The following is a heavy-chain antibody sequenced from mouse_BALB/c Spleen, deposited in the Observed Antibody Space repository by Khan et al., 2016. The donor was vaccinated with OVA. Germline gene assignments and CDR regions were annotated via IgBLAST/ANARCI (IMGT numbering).Heavy chain of an antibody. CDR3: GDGYGSYAMDY. D-gene: IGHD2-3*01. CDR2: IDPANGNT. Sequence: VQLQQSGAELVKPGASVKLSCTASGFNIKDTYMHWVKQRPEQGLEWIGRIDPANGNTKYDPKFQGKATITADTSSNTAYLQHSSLTSEDTAVYYWGDGYGSYAMDYWSQGTSVTVSS. V-gene: IGHV14-3*02. CDR1: GFNIKDTY. J-gene: IGHJ4*01.